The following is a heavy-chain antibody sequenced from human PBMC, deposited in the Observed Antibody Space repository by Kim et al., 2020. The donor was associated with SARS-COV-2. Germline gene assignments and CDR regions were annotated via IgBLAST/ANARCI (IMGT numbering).Heavy chain of an antibody. V-gene: IGHV1-69*01. D-gene: IGHD3-16*01. J-gene: IGHJ4*02. Sequence: AQKFQGRVTITADESTSTAYMELSSLRSEDTAVYYCAGSRSRGGYFDYWGQGTLVTVSS. CDR3: AGSRSRGGYFDY.